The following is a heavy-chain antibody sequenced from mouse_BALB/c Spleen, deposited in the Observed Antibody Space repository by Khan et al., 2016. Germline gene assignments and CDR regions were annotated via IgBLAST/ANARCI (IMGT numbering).Heavy chain of an antibody. J-gene: IGHJ3*01. CDR2: IDPANGNT. CDR3: ASGSGYFAY. V-gene: IGHV14-3*02. CDR1: GFNIKDTY. Sequence: VQLKQSGAELVKPGASVKLSCTASGFNIKDTYMHWVKQRPEQGLEWIGRIDPANGNTKYDPKFQGKATITADTSSNTAYLQLSSLTSEDTAVYYCASGSGYFAYWGQGTLVTVSA. D-gene: IGHD3-1*01.